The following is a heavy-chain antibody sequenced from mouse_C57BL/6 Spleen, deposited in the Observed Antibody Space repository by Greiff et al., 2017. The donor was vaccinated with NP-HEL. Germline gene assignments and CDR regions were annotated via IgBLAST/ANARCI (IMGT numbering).Heavy chain of an antibody. CDR2: IDPSDSYT. CDR1: GYTFTSYW. Sequence: VQLQQSGAELVMPGASVKLSCKASGYTFTSYWMHWVKQRPGQGLEWIGEIDPSDSYTNYNQKFKGKSTLTVDKSSSTAYMQLSSLTSEDSAVYYCARGVVALYYYAMDYWGQGTSVTVSS. J-gene: IGHJ4*01. CDR3: ARGVVALYYYAMDY. D-gene: IGHD1-1*01. V-gene: IGHV1-69*01.